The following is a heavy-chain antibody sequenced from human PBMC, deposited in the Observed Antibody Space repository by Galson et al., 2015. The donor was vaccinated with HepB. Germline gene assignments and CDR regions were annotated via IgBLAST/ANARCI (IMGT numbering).Heavy chain of an antibody. CDR3: ARAFLKVAGTSSGWYFDL. J-gene: IGHJ2*01. Sequence: SVKVSCKASGGTFSSYAISWVRQAPGQGLEWMGGIIPIFGTANYAQKFQGRVTITADESTSTAYMELSSLRSEDTAVYYCARAFLKVAGTSSGWYFDLWGRGTLVTVSS. D-gene: IGHD6-19*01. V-gene: IGHV1-69*13. CDR2: IIPIFGTA. CDR1: GGTFSSYA.